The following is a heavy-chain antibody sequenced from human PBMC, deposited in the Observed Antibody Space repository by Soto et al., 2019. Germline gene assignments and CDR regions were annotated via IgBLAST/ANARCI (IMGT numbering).Heavy chain of an antibody. CDR1: GFTFSSYS. CDR3: AKAHTNGVCLLCMGV. J-gene: IGHJ6*02. V-gene: IGHV3-48*02. Sequence: GSLRLSCAASGFTFSSYSMNWVRQAPGKGLEWVSYISSSSSTIYYADSVKGRFTISRDNAKNSLYLQMNSLRDEDTAVYYCAKAHTNGVCLLCMGVWGQGTTVTVSS. CDR2: ISSSSSTI. D-gene: IGHD2-8*01.